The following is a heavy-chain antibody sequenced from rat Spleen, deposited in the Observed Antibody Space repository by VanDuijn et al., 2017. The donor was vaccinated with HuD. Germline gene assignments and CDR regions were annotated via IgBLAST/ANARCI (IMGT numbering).Heavy chain of an antibody. Sequence: QVQLKESGPGLVQPSQTLSLTCTVSGFSLTSYHVHWVRQPPGKGREWMGVVWGDGDTSYNSGLKSRLTITRDTSKSQVFLKMDSLQTEETATYYCARSVMYTTDYYYVRVMDAWGQGASVTVSS. J-gene: IGHJ4*01. CDR2: VWGDGDT. CDR1: GFSLTSYH. CDR3: ARSVMYTTDYYYVRVMDA. V-gene: IGHV2-32*01. D-gene: IGHD1-6*01.